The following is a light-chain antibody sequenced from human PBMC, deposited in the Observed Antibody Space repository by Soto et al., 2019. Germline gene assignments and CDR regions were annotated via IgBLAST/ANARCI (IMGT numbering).Light chain of an antibody. CDR2: GAS. J-gene: IGKJ4*01. Sequence: EIVLTQSPGTLSLSPGERATLSCRASQIVSSTYLAWFQQKAGQAPRLVIYGASTRATGIPARFSGSGSGTDFTLTISRLEPEDFALYYCQQYGVTPPNTFGGGTKVEV. V-gene: IGKV3-20*01. CDR1: QIVSSTY. CDR3: QQYGVTPPNT.